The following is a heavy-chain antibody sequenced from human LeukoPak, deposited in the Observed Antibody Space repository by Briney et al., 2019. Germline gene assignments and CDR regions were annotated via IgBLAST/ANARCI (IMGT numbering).Heavy chain of an antibody. V-gene: IGHV1-69*06. J-gene: IGHJ4*02. Sequence: SVKVSCKASGGTFSSYAISWVRQAPGHGLEWMGGIIPIFGTANDAQKFQGRVTITADKSTRTAYMELSSLRSEDTAVYYCAREKYIVVVTAARGGFDYWGQGTLVTVSS. CDR1: GGTFSSYA. D-gene: IGHD2-2*01. CDR3: AREKYIVVVTAARGGFDY. CDR2: IIPIFGTA.